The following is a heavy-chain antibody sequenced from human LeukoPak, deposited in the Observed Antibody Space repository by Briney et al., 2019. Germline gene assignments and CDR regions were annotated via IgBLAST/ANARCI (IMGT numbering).Heavy chain of an antibody. CDR1: GGSIRSGDYY. D-gene: IGHD2-2*02. CDR2: IYFNGDT. J-gene: IGHJ3*02. CDR3: ARAGVVPAAINRAFDM. V-gene: IGHV4-30-4*08. Sequence: LQTLSLTCIVSGGSIRSGDYYWSWIRQPPERGLEWIGYIYFNGDTYYNASLKSRLSISVDTSKNQFSLKLTSVAAAETAVYYCARAGVVPAAINRAFDMWGQGSVVTVSS.